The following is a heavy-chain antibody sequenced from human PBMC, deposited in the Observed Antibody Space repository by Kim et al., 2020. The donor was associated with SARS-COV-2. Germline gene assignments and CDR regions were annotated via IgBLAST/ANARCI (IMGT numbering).Heavy chain of an antibody. J-gene: IGHJ5*02. CDR2: VYYTGST. CDR3: ATIESGDPRYYWFDP. CDR1: GGSISSSSHY. V-gene: IGHV4-39*07. D-gene: IGHD1-26*01. Sequence: SETLSLTCSVSGGSISSSSHYWGWIRQPPGKGLEWIGTVYYTGSTYYNMPLKSRVTISLDRSKNQFSLKMTSLTAADTAVYYCATIESGDPRYYWFDPWGQGTLVTVSS.